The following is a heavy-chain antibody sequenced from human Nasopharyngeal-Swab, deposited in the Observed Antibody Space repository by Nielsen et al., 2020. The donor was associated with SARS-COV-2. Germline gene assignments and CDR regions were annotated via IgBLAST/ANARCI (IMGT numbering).Heavy chain of an antibody. D-gene: IGHD2-15*01. CDR1: GYSFTDYW. CDR3: ARLCSGGSCRDAFDI. J-gene: IGHJ3*02. CDR2: IYPGDSDT. V-gene: IGHV5-51*01. Sequence: GESLKISCKGSGYSFTDYWIGWVRQMPGKGLEWMGIIYPGDSDTRYSPSLQGHVTISADKSISTAYLQWSSLKASDTAMYYCARLCSGGSCRDAFDIWGQGTMVTVSS.